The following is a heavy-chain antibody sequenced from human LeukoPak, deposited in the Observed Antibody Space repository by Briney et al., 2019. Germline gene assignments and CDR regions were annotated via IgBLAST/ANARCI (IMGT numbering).Heavy chain of an antibody. CDR3: TRPAVGAVAGRDV. J-gene: IGHJ6*04. CDR1: GFTFSSYG. V-gene: IGHV3-30*03. Sequence: PGGSLRLSCAASGFTFSSYGMHWVRQAPGKGLEWVAVISYDGSNKYYADSVKGRFTISRDNSKNTLYLQMNSLKTEDTAVYYCTRPAVGAVAGRDVWGKGTTVTVSS. CDR2: ISYDGSNK. D-gene: IGHD6-19*01.